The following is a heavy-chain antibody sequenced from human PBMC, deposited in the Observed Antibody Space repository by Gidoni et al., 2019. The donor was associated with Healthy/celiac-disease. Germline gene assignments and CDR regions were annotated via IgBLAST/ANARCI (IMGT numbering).Heavy chain of an antibody. CDR2: IYYSGST. CDR3: ARECYYDSSGYYYFDY. V-gene: IGHV4-31*03. J-gene: IGHJ4*02. CDR1: GGSIRNGGYY. Sequence: QVQLQESGPGLVKPSQTLSPPCTVSGGSIRNGGYYWSWIRQHPGKGLEWIGYIYYSGSTYYNPTLKSRVTISVDTSKNQFSLKLSSVTAADTAVYYCARECYYDSSGYYYFDYWGQGTLVTVSS. D-gene: IGHD3-22*01.